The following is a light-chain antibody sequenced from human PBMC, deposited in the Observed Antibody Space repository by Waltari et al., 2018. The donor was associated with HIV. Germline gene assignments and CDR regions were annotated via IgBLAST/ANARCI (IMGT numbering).Light chain of an antibody. J-gene: IGLJ3*02. CDR1: SRDVGNYNL. Sequence: QSALTQPASVSGSPGQSITISCTGTSRDVGNYNLVSWYQPHPGKATKLMIYEVIKRPSGVSNRFSGSKSGTTASLALSGLQAEDESDYYCCSYAGSSTWVVGGGTKLTVL. CDR2: EVI. CDR3: CSYAGSSTWV. V-gene: IGLV2-23*02.